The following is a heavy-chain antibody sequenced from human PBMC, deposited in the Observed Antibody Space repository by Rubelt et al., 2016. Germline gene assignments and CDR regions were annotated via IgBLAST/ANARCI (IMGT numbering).Heavy chain of an antibody. CDR2: ISSSGSTI. V-gene: IGHV3-11*01. J-gene: IGHJ6*02. D-gene: IGHD3-3*01. Sequence: YISSSGSTIYYADSVKGRFTISRDNAKNSLYLQMNSLRAEDTAVYYCARDRYYDFWSGYLYYYYYGMDVWGQGTTVAVSS. CDR3: ARDRYYDFWSGYLYYYYYGMDV.